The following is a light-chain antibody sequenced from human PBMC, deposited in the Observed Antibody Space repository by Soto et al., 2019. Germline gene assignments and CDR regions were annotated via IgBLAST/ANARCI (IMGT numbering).Light chain of an antibody. CDR2: DAS. Sequence: EIVLTQSPVTLSLSPGQIATLSCRGGVMISTYVAWYQQKPGQAPRLLIYDASNRATGVPARFSGSGSGTDFALTISGLEPEDFAVYYCQQRTNRPPITFGQGTRLEIK. V-gene: IGKV3-11*01. CDR3: QQRTNRPPIT. J-gene: IGKJ5*01. CDR1: VMISTY.